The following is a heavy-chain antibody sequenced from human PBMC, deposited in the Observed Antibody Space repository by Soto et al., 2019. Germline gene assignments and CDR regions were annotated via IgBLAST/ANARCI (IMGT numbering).Heavy chain of an antibody. V-gene: IGHV1-46*01. CDR2: INPSGDST. J-gene: IGHJ4*02. CDR1: GYTFTSYY. D-gene: IGHD3-16*02. Sequence: ASVKVSCKASGYTFTSYYMHWVRQAPGQGLEWMGIINPSGDSTSYAQKFQGRVTMTRDTSTSTVYMELSSLRSVDTAVYYCARSYYDYVWGSYRSAHFDYWGQGTLVTVS. CDR3: ARSYYDYVWGSYRSAHFDY.